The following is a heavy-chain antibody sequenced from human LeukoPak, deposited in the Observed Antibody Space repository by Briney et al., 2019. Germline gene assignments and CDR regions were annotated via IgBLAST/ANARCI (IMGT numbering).Heavy chain of an antibody. CDR2: ISYDGSNK. Sequence: PGGSLRLSCAASGFTFSSYAMHWVRQAPGKGLEWVAVISYDGSNKYYADSVKGRFTISRDNSKNTLYLQMNSLRAEDTAVYYCAKAITRRSGYSYWGQGTLVTVSS. CDR3: AKAITRRSGYSY. V-gene: IGHV3-30*04. CDR1: GFTFSSYA. J-gene: IGHJ4*02. D-gene: IGHD3-22*01.